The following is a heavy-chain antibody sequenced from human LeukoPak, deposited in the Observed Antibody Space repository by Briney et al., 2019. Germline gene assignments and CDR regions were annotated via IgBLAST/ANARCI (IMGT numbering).Heavy chain of an antibody. CDR1: GGSFSGYY. J-gene: IGHJ5*02. D-gene: IGHD2-15*01. CDR3: ARDPSHDCSGGSCYSGGWFDP. V-gene: IGHV4-34*01. CDR2: IYHSGST. Sequence: SETLSLTCAVYGGSFSGYYWSWIRQPPGKGLEWIGEIYHSGSTNYNPSLKSRVTISVDKSKNQFSLKLSSVTAADTAVYYCARDPSHDCSGGSCYSGGWFDPWGQGTLVTVSS.